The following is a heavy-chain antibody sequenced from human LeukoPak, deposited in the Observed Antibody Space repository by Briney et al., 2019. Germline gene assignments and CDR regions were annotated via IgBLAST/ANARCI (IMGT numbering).Heavy chain of an antibody. J-gene: IGHJ4*02. Sequence: ASVKVSCRASGYTFTSYDINWVRQATGQGLEWMGWMNPNSGNTGYAQKFQGRVTMTRNTSISTAYMELSSLRSEDTAVYYCAREAAGAMIVSDYWGQGTLVTVSS. CDR2: MNPNSGNT. CDR3: AREAAGAMIVSDY. CDR1: GYTFTSYD. D-gene: IGHD3-22*01. V-gene: IGHV1-8*01.